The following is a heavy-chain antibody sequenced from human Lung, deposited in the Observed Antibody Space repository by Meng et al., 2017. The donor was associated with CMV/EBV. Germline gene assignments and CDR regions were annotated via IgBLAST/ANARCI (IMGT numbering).Heavy chain of an antibody. D-gene: IGHD2-15*01. CDR3: AKGGPLVVPFFGMDV. Sequence: GGSLRLXXATSGFTFNDYGMHWVRQAPGKGLEWVAFIGYGGSNKYTAESVKGRFSISRDNSKNTLFLQMDSLRLEDTAVYYCAKGGPLVVPFFGMDVWGQGXTVTVSS. CDR2: IGYGGSNK. V-gene: IGHV3-30*02. CDR1: GFTFNDYG. J-gene: IGHJ6*02.